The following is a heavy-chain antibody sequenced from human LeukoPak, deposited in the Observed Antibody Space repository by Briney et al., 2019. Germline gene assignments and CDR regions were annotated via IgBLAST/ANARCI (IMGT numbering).Heavy chain of an antibody. CDR2: IIPIFGTA. CDR1: GGTFSSYA. V-gene: IGHV1-69*13. D-gene: IGHD5-18*01. CDR3: ARDHTAMVKDYYYGMDV. J-gene: IGHJ6*04. Sequence: SVKVSCKASGGTFSSYAISWVRQAPGQGLEWMGWIIPIFGTANYAQKFQGRVTITADESTSTAYVELSSLRSEDTAVYYCARDHTAMVKDYYYGMDVWGKGTTVTVSS.